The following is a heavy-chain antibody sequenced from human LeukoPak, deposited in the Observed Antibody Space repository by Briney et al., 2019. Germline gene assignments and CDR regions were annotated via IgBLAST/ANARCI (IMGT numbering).Heavy chain of an antibody. CDR2: IYYSGST. CDR3: ARDSGSGRKAFDI. J-gene: IGHJ3*02. V-gene: IGHV4-31*03. Sequence: SQTLSLTCTVSGGSISSGGYYWSWIRQHPGKGLEWIGYIYYSGSTYYNPSLKSRVTISVDTSKNQFSLKLSSVTAADTAVYYCARDSGSGRKAFDIWGQGTMVTVSS. D-gene: IGHD3-10*01. CDR1: GGSISSGGYY.